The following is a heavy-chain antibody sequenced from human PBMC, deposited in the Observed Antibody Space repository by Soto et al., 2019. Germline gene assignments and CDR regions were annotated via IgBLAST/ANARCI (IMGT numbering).Heavy chain of an antibody. CDR1: EFTFSNYG. Sequence: QVQLVESGGGVVQPGRSLRLSCAASEFTFSNYGMHWVRQATGKGLEWVAVILNDGSNRYHADSVKDRFTISRDNSQNTLYLQMNSLRAEDTAVYYCARDDEYSGNGMDVWGQGTTVTVS. CDR2: ILNDGSNR. J-gene: IGHJ6*02. D-gene: IGHD3-10*01. CDR3: ARDDEYSGNGMDV. V-gene: IGHV3-33*01.